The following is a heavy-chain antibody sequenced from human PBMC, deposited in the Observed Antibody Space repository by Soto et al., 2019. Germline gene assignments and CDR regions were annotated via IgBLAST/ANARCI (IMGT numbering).Heavy chain of an antibody. D-gene: IGHD4-17*01. CDR1: GFTFSSYA. CDR2: ISGSGGST. Sequence: GGSLRLSCAASGFTFSSYAMSWVRQAPGKGLEWVSAISGSGGSTYYADSVKGRFTISRDNSKNTLYLQMNSLRAEDTAVYYCARDPIKTTVTTSYYFDYWGQGTLVTVSS. J-gene: IGHJ4*02. CDR3: ARDPIKTTVTTSYYFDY. V-gene: IGHV3-23*01.